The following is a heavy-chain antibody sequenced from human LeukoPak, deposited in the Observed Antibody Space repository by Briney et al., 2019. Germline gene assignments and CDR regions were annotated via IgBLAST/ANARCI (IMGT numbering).Heavy chain of an antibody. V-gene: IGHV1-24*01. D-gene: IGHD6-19*01. J-gene: IGHJ3*02. CDR3: AREGGAGVAFDI. CDR1: GYTLTELS. Sequence: GASVKVSCKVSGYTLTELSMHWVRQAPGRGLEWMGGFDPEDGETIYAQKFQGRVTITTDESTSTAYMELSSLRSEGTAVYYCAREGGAGVAFDIWGQGTMVTVSS. CDR2: FDPEDGET.